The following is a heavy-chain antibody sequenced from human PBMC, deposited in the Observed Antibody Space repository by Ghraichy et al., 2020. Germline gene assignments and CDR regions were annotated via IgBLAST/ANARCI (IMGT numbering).Heavy chain of an antibody. V-gene: IGHV4-31*03. Sequence: SETLSLTCTVSGGSIYSGGYYWSWIRQHPGKGLEWIGYIYYSGSTYYNPSLKSRVTISLDTSKNQFSLKLSPVTAADTAVYYCARAPPPERSYYGMDVWGQGTTVTVS. CDR1: GGSIYSGGYY. CDR2: IYYSGST. J-gene: IGHJ6*02. CDR3: ARAPPPERSYYGMDV.